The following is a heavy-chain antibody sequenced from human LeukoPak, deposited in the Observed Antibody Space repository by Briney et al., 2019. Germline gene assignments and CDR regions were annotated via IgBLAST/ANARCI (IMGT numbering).Heavy chain of an antibody. J-gene: IGHJ3*02. Sequence: QTGGSLRLSCAASGFTFSGYAMSWVRQAAGKGLEWVSAISDSGGSTYYADSVKGRFTISRDNSKNTLYLQMNSLRAEDTAVYYCAKDQFKSYYDSSGYYHDAFDIWGQGTMVTVSS. CDR3: AKDQFKSYYDSSGYYHDAFDI. CDR1: GFTFSGYA. CDR2: ISDSGGST. V-gene: IGHV3-23*01. D-gene: IGHD3-22*01.